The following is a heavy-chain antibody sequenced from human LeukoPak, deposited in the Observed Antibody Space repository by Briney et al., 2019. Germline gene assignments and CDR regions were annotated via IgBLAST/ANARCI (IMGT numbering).Heavy chain of an antibody. V-gene: IGHV1-69*13. J-gene: IGHJ6*04. CDR3: ARGRRTYCSSTSCYRSGYYYYGMDV. CDR1: GGTFSSYA. Sequence: SVKVSCKASGGTFSSYAINWVRQAPGQGLEWMGGIIPIFGTANYAQKFQGRVTITADESTSTAYMELSSLRSEDTAVYYRARGRRTYCSSTSCYRSGYYYYGMDVWGKGTTVTVSS. D-gene: IGHD2-2*01. CDR2: IIPIFGTA.